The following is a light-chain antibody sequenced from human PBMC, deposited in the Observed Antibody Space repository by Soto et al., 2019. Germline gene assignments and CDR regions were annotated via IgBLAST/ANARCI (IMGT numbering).Light chain of an antibody. CDR2: GAS. Sequence: EIVLTQSPGTLSLSPGEGATLSCRASQSVRSSYLAWYQQKPGQAPRLLIYGASSRATGIPDRFSGSGSGTDFTLTISRLEPEDFAVYYCQQYGSSPRTFGGGTKVEIK. V-gene: IGKV3-20*01. J-gene: IGKJ4*01. CDR1: QSVRSSY. CDR3: QQYGSSPRT.